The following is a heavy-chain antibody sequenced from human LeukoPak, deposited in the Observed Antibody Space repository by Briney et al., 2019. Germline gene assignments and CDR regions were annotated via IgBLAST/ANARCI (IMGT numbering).Heavy chain of an antibody. D-gene: IGHD3-10*01. CDR1: GYTFTSYA. J-gene: IGHJ4*02. CDR2: INAGNGNT. Sequence: GASVKVSCKASGYTFTSYAMHWVRQAPGQRLEWMGWINAGNGNTKYSQKFQGRVTITRDTSASTAYMELSSLRSEDTAVYYCARRGVGYYYGSGSYYNGLDYWGQGTLVTVSS. V-gene: IGHV1-3*01. CDR3: ARRGVGYYYGSGSYYNGLDY.